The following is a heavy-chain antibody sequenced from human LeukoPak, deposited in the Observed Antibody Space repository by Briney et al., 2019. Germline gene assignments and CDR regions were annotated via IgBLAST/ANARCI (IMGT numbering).Heavy chain of an antibody. Sequence: ASVKVSCKASGYTFTGYYMHWVRQAPGQGLEWMGWINPNSGDTNYAQKFQGRVSMTRDMSTSTVYMELSSLRSEDTAVYYCARDVGSTSLWGQGTLVTVSS. CDR2: INPNSGDT. CDR1: GYTFTGYY. V-gene: IGHV1-2*02. J-gene: IGHJ4*02. CDR3: ARDVGSTSL. D-gene: IGHD2-2*01.